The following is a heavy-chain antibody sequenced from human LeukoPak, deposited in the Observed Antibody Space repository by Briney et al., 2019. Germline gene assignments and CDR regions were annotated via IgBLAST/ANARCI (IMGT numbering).Heavy chain of an antibody. CDR3: ARNEIVGASEPYYFDY. CDR2: IYYSGST. V-gene: IGHV4-39*01. CDR1: GXSISSSSYY. D-gene: IGHD1-26*01. J-gene: IGHJ4*02. Sequence: PSETLSLTCTVSGXSISSSSYYWGWIRQPPGKGLEWIGSIYYSGSTYYNPSLKSRVTISVDTSKNQFSLKLSSVTAADTAVYYCARNEIVGASEPYYFDYWGQGTLVTVSS.